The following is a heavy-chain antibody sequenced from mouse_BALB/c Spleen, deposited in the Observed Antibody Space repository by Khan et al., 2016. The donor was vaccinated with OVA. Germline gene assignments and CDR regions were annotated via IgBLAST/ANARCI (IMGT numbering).Heavy chain of an antibody. CDR1: GYSFTGYF. J-gene: IGHJ2*01. Sequence: VQLQQSGPELVKPGASVKISCEASGYSFTGYFMNWVMQSHGPSLEWIGRINPHIGETFYNQKFKDKATLTVDESSSTAHMELRSLASEDSAVYYCTRIYRSDFDYWGQGTTLTVSS. CDR2: INPHIGET. D-gene: IGHD1-1*01. CDR3: TRIYRSDFDY. V-gene: IGHV1-20*02.